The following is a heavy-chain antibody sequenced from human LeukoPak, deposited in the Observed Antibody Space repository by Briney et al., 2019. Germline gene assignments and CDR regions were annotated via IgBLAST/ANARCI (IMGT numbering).Heavy chain of an antibody. CDR1: GFTFSSCA. D-gene: IGHD2-2*01. CDR2: ISYDGSNK. J-gene: IGHJ6*02. V-gene: IGHV3-30-3*01. Sequence: PGGSLRLSCAASGFTFSSCAMHWVRQAPGKGLEWVEVISYDGSNKYYADSVRGRFTISRDNSKNTLYLQMNSLRAEDTAVYYCASLYCSSTSCYRWAYYYYGMDVWGQGTTVTVS. CDR3: ASLYCSSTSCYRWAYYYYGMDV.